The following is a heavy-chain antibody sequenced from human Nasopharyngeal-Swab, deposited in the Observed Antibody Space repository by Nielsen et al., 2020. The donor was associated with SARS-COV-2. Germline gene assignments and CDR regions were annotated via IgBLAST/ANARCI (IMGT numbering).Heavy chain of an antibody. D-gene: IGHD5-24*01. CDR3: ARASQEIATTHYFDY. CDR1: GGTFSSYA. J-gene: IGHJ4*02. V-gene: IGHV1-69*13. CDR2: IIPIFGTA. Sequence: SVKVSCKASGGTFSSYAISWVRQAPGQGLEWMGGIIPIFGTANYAQKFQGRVTITADESTSTAYMELSSLRSEDTAVYYCARASQEIATTHYFDYWGQGTLVTVSS.